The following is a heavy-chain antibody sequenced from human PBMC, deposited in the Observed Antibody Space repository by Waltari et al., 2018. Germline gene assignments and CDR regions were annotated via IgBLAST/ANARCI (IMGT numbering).Heavy chain of an antibody. CDR3: ARDLDGDSNLDY. J-gene: IGHJ4*02. CDR2: SRNKARSYTT. CDR1: GSPSIDYD. V-gene: IGHV3-72*01. Sequence: EVQLVESGGGLVQPGGSLRLPWAASGSPSIDYDMDWVRQAPEKGLEWVGRSRNKARSYTTEYAASVKGRFTISRDDSENSLYLQLNSLKTEDTATYYCARDLDGDSNLDYWGQGTLVTVSS. D-gene: IGHD2-21*02.